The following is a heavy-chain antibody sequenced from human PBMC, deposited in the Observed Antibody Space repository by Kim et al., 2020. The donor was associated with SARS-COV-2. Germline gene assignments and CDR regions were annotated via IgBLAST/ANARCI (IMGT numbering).Heavy chain of an antibody. V-gene: IGHV3-23*01. CDR1: GFTFSSFA. CDR2: IASYGVTT. Sequence: GGSLRLSCAASGFTFSSFAMAWVRQAPGRGLEWVSFIASYGVTTYYADSVKGRITISRDDSKNTVYLQMNSLRVEDTALYYCAKCSYYDSGSLDYWGQGT. D-gene: IGHD3-10*01. J-gene: IGHJ4*02. CDR3: AKCSYYDSGSLDY.